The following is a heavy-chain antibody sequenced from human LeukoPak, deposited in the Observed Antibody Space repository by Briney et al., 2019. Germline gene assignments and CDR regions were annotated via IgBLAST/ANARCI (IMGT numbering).Heavy chain of an antibody. J-gene: IGHJ4*02. Sequence: GGSLRLSCAASGFTFSSYGMHWVRQAPGKGLEWVAVISYDGSNKYYADSVKGRFTISRDNSKNTLYLQMNSLRAEDTAVYYCAKLMGTTTNHFDYWGQRTLVTVSS. CDR2: ISYDGSNK. V-gene: IGHV3-30*18. D-gene: IGHD1-7*01. CDR3: AKLMGTTTNHFDY. CDR1: GFTFSSYG.